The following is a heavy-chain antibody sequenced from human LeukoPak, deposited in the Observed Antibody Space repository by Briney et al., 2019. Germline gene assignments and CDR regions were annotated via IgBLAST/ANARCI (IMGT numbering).Heavy chain of an antibody. CDR3: ASLDY. Sequence: GGSLRLSCAASGFTFSNYWMHWVRQAPGKGLVWVSRINTDGSSASYADSVKGRFTISRDNAKNTLYLQMNTLRAEDTAVYYCASLDYWGQGTPVTVSS. CDR1: GFTFSNYW. CDR2: INTDGSSA. V-gene: IGHV3-74*01. J-gene: IGHJ4*02.